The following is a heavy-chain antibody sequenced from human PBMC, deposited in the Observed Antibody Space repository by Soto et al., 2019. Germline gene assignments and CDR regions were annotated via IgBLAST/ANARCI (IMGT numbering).Heavy chain of an antibody. Sequence: QVQLVQSGAEVKKPGSSVKVSCKASGGTFSSYAISWVRQAPGQGLEWMGGIIPIFGTANYAQKFQGRVTITADESTSTAYMDLSSLRSEDTAVYYCARGPQDYGDYSPTARYGVYYGMDVWGQGTTVTVSS. CDR1: GGTFSSYA. D-gene: IGHD4-17*01. CDR3: ARGPQDYGDYSPTARYGVYYGMDV. V-gene: IGHV1-69*12. J-gene: IGHJ6*02. CDR2: IIPIFGTA.